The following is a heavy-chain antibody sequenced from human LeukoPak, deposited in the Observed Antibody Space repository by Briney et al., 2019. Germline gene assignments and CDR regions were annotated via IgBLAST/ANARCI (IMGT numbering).Heavy chain of an antibody. Sequence: SETLSLTCTVSGGSISSSSYYWGWIRQPPGKGLEWIGSIYYSGSTYYNPSLKSRVTISEDTSKNQFSLKLSSVTAADTAVYYCAGSSRQWLVIVRAFDIWGQGTMVTVSS. J-gene: IGHJ3*02. CDR2: IYYSGST. V-gene: IGHV4-39*01. CDR1: GGSISSSSYY. CDR3: AGSSRQWLVIVRAFDI. D-gene: IGHD6-19*01.